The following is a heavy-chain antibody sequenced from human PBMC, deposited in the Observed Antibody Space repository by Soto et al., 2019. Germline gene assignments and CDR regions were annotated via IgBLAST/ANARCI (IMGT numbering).Heavy chain of an antibody. Sequence: PSETLSLTCTVSGGSISSYYWSWIRQPPGKGLEWIGYIYYSGSTNYNPSLKNRVTISVDTSKNQFSLKLSSVTAADTAVYYCARYLGNSGSYYALRYYYGMDVWGQGTTVTVSS. V-gene: IGHV4-59*01. CDR2: IYYSGST. CDR3: ARYLGNSGSYYALRYYYGMDV. D-gene: IGHD1-26*01. CDR1: GGSISSYY. J-gene: IGHJ6*02.